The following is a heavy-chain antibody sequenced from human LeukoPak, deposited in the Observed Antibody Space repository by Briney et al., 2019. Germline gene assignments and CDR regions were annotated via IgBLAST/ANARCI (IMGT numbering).Heavy chain of an antibody. Sequence: SETLSLTCTVSGGSISSYYWSWIRQPAGKGLEWIGRIYTSGSTNYNPSLKSRVTMSVDTSKNQFSLKLSSVTAADTAVYYCAREEPYYYGSGSYYYHYGMDVWGQGTTVTDSS. CDR2: IYTSGST. V-gene: IGHV4-4*07. J-gene: IGHJ6*02. CDR3: AREEPYYYGSGSYYYHYGMDV. D-gene: IGHD3-10*01. CDR1: GGSISSYY.